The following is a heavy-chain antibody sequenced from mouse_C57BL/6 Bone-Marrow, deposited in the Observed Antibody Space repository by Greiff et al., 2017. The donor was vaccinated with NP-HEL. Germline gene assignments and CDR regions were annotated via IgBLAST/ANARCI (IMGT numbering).Heavy chain of an antibody. CDR1: GFSLTSYG. Sequence: VQLQESGPGLVAPSQSLSITCTVSGFSLTSYGVHWVRQPPGKGLEWLVVIWSDGSTTYNSALKSRLSISKDNSKSQVFLKMNSLQTDDTAMYYCARHKVYYGSSYNWYFDVWGTGTTVTVSS. V-gene: IGHV2-6-1*01. J-gene: IGHJ1*03. D-gene: IGHD1-1*01. CDR3: ARHKVYYGSSYNWYFDV. CDR2: IWSDGST.